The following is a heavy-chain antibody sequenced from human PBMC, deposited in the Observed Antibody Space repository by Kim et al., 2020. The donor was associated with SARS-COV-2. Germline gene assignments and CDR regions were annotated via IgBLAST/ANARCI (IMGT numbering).Heavy chain of an antibody. CDR1: GGTFSSYA. J-gene: IGHJ4*02. V-gene: IGHV1-69*13. D-gene: IGHD2-15*01. CDR3: ARVGKRQQDSYPLYY. CDR2: IIPIFGTA. Sequence: SVKVSCKASGGTFSSYAISWVRQAPGQGLVWMGGIIPIFGTANYAQKFQGRVTITADESTSTAYMELSSLRSEDTAVYYCARVGKRQQDSYPLYYWGQGTLVTVS.